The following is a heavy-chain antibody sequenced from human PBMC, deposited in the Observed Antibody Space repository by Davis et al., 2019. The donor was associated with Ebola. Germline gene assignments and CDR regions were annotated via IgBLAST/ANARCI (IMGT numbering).Heavy chain of an antibody. J-gene: IGHJ3*01. CDR3: ARGPTVVIAAATADAFDV. CDR1: GYSFTNYW. CDR2: IYPFDSDA. D-gene: IGHD2-15*01. V-gene: IGHV5-51*01. Sequence: GESLKISCKGSGYSFTNYWIAWVRQMPGKGLEWMGIIYPFDSDAKYSPSFQGHVTISADKSINTAYLQWNSLKASDTAMYYCARGPTVVIAAATADAFDVWGQGTMVAVSS.